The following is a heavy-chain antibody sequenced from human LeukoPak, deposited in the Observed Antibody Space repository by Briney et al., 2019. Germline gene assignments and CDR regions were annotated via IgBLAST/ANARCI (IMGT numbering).Heavy chain of an antibody. D-gene: IGHD3-9*01. J-gene: IGHJ5*02. CDR1: GYTFTSYG. CDR2: ISAYNGNT. CDR3: ASVLRYFDWPTRFDP. Sequence: ASVKVSCKASGYTFTSYGISWVRQAPGQGLERKGWISAYNGNTNDAQKLQGRVTMTTDTSTSTAYMELRSLRSDDTAVYYCASVLRYFDWPTRFDPWGQGTLGTVSS. V-gene: IGHV1-18*01.